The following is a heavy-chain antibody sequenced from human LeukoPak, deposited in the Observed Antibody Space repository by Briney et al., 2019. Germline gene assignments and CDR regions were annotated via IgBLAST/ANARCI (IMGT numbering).Heavy chain of an antibody. CDR3: ARDEGEGGIYLGAIVVP. Sequence: ASEKVSCKACGYTFPNYYMHWVRQAPGQGLAWMGIINPSGGSTSYAQKSQGRVTKTRDMSTSTVYMELSSLRSEDTAVYYCARDEGEGGIYLGAIVVPWGERTVLTVSS. CDR2: INPSGGST. CDR1: GYTFPNYY. D-gene: IGHD1-26*01. V-gene: IGHV1-46*01. J-gene: IGHJ5*02.